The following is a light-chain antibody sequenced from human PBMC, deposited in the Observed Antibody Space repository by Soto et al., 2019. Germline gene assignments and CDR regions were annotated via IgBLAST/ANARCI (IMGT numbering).Light chain of an antibody. CDR2: AAS. J-gene: IGKJ5*01. Sequence: DIQMTQSPSSVSAFVGDRVTITCRASQGISSWLAWYQVKPGRAPKLLIYAASSLQTGVPLRFSGSGSGTDFILTISSLQPEDVATYYCQQLDRFPLTFGQGTRLEIK. V-gene: IGKV1-12*01. CDR3: QQLDRFPLT. CDR1: QGISSW.